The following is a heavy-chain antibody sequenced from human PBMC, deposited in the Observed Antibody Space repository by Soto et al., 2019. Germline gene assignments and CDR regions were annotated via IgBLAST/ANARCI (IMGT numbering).Heavy chain of an antibody. Sequence: PGGSLRVSCAASGFSLINFLMAWVRQTGKGLEWVANINSDGSGKYYVDSVEGRFTISRDNAKNSLYLEMNSLRVEDSAVYYCVRVYRYDQNDYWGQGAQVTVSS. CDR1: GFSLINFL. D-gene: IGHD3-16*02. CDR2: INSDGSGK. CDR3: VRVYRYDQNDY. V-gene: IGHV3-7*02. J-gene: IGHJ4*02.